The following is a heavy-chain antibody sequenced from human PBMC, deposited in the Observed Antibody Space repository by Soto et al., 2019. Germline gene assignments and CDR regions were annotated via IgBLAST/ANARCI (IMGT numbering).Heavy chain of an antibody. V-gene: IGHV3-30*03. CDR2: ISYDGSNK. CDR1: GFTFSSYG. Sequence: QVQLVESGGGVVQPGRSLRLSCAASGFTFSSYGMHWVRQAPGKGLEWVAVISYDGSNKYYADSVKGRFTISRDNSKKTGDRQMNSLGAGETAGYYCGGGGVSDVDYGDYVYGYWGQGTLVTVSS. CDR3: GGGGVSDVDYGDYVYGY. D-gene: IGHD4-17*01. J-gene: IGHJ4*02.